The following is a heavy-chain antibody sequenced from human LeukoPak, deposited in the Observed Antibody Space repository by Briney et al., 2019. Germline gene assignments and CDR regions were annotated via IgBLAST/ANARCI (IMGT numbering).Heavy chain of an antibody. CDR3: ARTYYDILTASYTLDY. CDR1: GGSISSTY. Sequence: SETLSLTCTISGGSISSTYWSWVRQPPGKGLEWIGYIYHSGSTNYNPSLKSRLTISVDTSKHQFSLKLSSVTAADTAVYYCARTYYDILTASYTLDYWGQGNLVTVSS. D-gene: IGHD3-9*01. J-gene: IGHJ4*02. V-gene: IGHV4-59*01. CDR2: IYHSGST.